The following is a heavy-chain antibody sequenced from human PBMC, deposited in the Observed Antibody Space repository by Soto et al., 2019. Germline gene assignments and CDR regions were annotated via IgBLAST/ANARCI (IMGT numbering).Heavy chain of an antibody. D-gene: IGHD2-2*01. CDR3: ARVVEPADEFDY. Sequence: GESLKISCKGSGYSFTSYWISWVRQMPGKGLEWMGRIDPSDSYTNYSPSFQGHVTISADKSISTAYLQWSSLKASDTAMYYCARVVEPADEFDYWGKGTSVTVPS. V-gene: IGHV5-10-1*01. J-gene: IGHJ4*02. CDR1: GYSFTSYW. CDR2: IDPSDSYT.